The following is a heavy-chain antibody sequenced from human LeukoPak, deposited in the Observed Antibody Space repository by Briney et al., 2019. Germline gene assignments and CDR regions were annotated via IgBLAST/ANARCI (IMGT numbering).Heavy chain of an antibody. CDR1: GFTFSDYY. D-gene: IGHD6-19*01. V-gene: IGHV3-11*04. CDR2: ISSSGSTI. CDR3: ARILDSAWGELGY. J-gene: IGHJ4*02. Sequence: GGSLRLSCAASGFTFSDYYMSWVRQAPGKGLEWVSYISSSGSTIYYADSVKGRFTISRDNSKNTLYLQMNSLRAEDTAVYYCARILDSAWGELGYWGQGTLVTVSS.